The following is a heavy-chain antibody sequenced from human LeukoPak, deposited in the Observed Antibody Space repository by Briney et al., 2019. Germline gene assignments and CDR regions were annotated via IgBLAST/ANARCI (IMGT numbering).Heavy chain of an antibody. D-gene: IGHD2-2*01. Sequence: SSVNVSCKTSVYTFSDYFIHWVRQAPGQGLEWMGWINPNSFGTKYAPKFQGRVIMTRDTSISTAYMELSRLTSDDTAVYYCTRDHCSSINCYEYNYYGMDVWGQGTTVTVSS. CDR1: VYTFSDYF. CDR3: TRDHCSSINCYEYNYYGMDV. J-gene: IGHJ6*02. V-gene: IGHV1-2*02. CDR2: INPNSFGT.